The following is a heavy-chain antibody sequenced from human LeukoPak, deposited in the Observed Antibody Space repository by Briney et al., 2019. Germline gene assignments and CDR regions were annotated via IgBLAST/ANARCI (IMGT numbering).Heavy chain of an antibody. Sequence: SETLSLTCTVSGGSVSSGSYYWNWIRQPPGKGLECIGYIYYSGSTNYNPSLNSRVTISLDTSKNQSSLKLSSVTAADTAVFYCARGYSSIRGWFDPWGQGTPVTVSS. CDR3: ARGYSSIRGWFDP. V-gene: IGHV4-61*01. CDR2: IYYSGST. J-gene: IGHJ5*02. CDR1: GGSVSSGSYY. D-gene: IGHD6-13*01.